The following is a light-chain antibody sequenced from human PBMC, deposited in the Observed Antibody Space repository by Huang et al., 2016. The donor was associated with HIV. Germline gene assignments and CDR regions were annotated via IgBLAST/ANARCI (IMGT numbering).Light chain of an antibody. Sequence: DIQMTKSPSSLSASVGDRVTITCQASQDIGKYLNWYQQKPGQVPKLLIFDASNLETGGPSRFSGSGSGTDFTFTITTLQPEDIATYYCQHYDSLPPWTFGQGTRVQI. CDR3: QHYDSLPPWT. CDR1: QDIGKY. CDR2: DAS. J-gene: IGKJ1*01. V-gene: IGKV1-33*01.